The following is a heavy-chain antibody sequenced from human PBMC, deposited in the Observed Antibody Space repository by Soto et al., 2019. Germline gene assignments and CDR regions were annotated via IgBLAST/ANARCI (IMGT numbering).Heavy chain of an antibody. D-gene: IGHD3-10*01. V-gene: IGHV1-3*01. J-gene: IGHJ5*02. CDR1: GYTFTSYA. CDR2: INAGNGNT. Sequence: ASVKVSCKASGYTFTSYAMPWGRQAPGQRLEWMGWINAGNGNTKYSQKFQGRVTITRDTSASTAYMELSSLRSEDTAVYYCGRGSRLNWFDPWGQGTLVTVSS. CDR3: GRGSRLNWFDP.